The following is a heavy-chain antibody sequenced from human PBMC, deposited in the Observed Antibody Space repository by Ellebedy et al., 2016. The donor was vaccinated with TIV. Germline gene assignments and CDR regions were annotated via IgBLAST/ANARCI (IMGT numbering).Heavy chain of an antibody. V-gene: IGHV3-64D*06. J-gene: IGHJ4*02. CDR3: VKGGYSSSWYRGDY. D-gene: IGHD6-13*01. CDR2: ISSDGGST. Sequence: GESLKISCSASGFTFSGYAMHWVRQAPGKGLAYVSAISSDGGSTYYADSVKGRFTISRDNSKNTRYLQMISMRAEDTAVYYCVKGGYSSSWYRGDYWGQGTLVTVSS. CDR1: GFTFSGYA.